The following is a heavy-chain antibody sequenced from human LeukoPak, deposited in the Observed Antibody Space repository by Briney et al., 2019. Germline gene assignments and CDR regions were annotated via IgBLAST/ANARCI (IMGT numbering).Heavy chain of an antibody. J-gene: IGHJ4*02. CDR2: VNPYSGGT. CDR3: ARAQMGYCSAVACHFDL. CDR1: GYTFSDYY. Sequence: SSVKVSCKASGYTFSDYYIHWVRQAPVQGLDWMGWVNPYSGGTTLAQRFQGRDTMTRDTSVTTAYMELSGLGSDDTAVYYCARAQMGYCSAVACHFDLWGQGTLVTVSS. V-gene: IGHV1-2*02. D-gene: IGHD2-15*01.